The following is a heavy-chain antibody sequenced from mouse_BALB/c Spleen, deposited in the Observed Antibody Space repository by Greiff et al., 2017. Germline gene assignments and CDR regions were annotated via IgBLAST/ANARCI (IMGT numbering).Heavy chain of an antibody. V-gene: IGHV1S81*02. CDR2: INPSNGRN. Sequence: QVQLQQPGAELVKPGASVKLSCKASGYTFTSYWMHWVKQRSGQGLEWIGEINPSNGRNHYNEKFKSKATQTVDKSSSTAYMQLSSLTSEDSAVYVCAIGEVSLLRLEHYFDYGGQGTARTVAS. J-gene: IGHJ2*01. CDR1: GYTFTSYW. D-gene: IGHD1-2*01. CDR3: AIGEVSLLRLEHYFDY.